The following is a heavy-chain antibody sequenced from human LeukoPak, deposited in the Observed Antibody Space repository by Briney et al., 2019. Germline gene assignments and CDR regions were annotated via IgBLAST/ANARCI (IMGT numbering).Heavy chain of an antibody. CDR2: IYYSGST. CDR1: GGPISNYY. J-gene: IGHJ3*02. CDR3: ARDLITVTKGFDI. Sequence: SETLSLTCTVSGGPISNYYWSWIRQPPGKGLEWIGYIYYSGSTNYNPSLKSRVTISVDTSKNQFSLRLRSVTAADTAVYYCARDLITVTKGFDIWGQGTMVSVSS. V-gene: IGHV4-59*01. D-gene: IGHD4-17*01.